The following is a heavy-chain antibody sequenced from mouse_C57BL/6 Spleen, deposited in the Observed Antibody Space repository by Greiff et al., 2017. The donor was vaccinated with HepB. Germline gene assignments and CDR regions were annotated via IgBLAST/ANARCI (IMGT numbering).Heavy chain of an antibody. D-gene: IGHD2-4*01. CDR2: FHPYNDDT. J-gene: IGHJ4*01. CDR3: ARRAYYDYDGLYYYAMDY. V-gene: IGHV1-47*01. CDR1: GYTFTTYP. Sequence: QVQLKESGAELVKPGASVKMSCKASGYTFTTYPIEWMKQNHGKSLEWIGNFHPYNDDTKYNEKFKGKATLTVEKSSSTVYLELSRLTSDDSAVYYCARRAYYDYDGLYYYAMDYWGQGTSVTVSS.